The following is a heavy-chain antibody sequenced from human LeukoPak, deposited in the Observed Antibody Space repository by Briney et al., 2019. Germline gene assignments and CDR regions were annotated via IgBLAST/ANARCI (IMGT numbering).Heavy chain of an antibody. V-gene: IGHV4-59*01. J-gene: IGHJ4*02. CDR3: ARAQPDSVWGSYPRYFDY. Sequence: SETLSLTWTVSGGSISGYYWNWIRQPPGKGLEWIGYIYYSGSTNYNPSLKSRVTVSLDTSKNQFSLKLSSVTAADTAVYYCARAQPDSVWGSYPRYFDYWGQGTLVTVSS. CDR1: GGSISGYY. CDR2: IYYSGST. D-gene: IGHD3-16*01.